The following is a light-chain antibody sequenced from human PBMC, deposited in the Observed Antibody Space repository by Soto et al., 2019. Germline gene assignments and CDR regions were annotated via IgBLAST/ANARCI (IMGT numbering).Light chain of an antibody. CDR2: DVS. CDR1: SSDVGGYNY. Sequence: QSALTQPASVSGSPGQSITISCTGTSSDVGGYNYDPWYQQHPGKTPKLMIYDVSSRPSGVSNRVSGSKSGNTASLTISGLQAEDEADYYCSSYTSSSTPLYVFGTGTKLTVL. J-gene: IGLJ1*01. CDR3: SSYTSSSTPLYV. V-gene: IGLV2-14*01.